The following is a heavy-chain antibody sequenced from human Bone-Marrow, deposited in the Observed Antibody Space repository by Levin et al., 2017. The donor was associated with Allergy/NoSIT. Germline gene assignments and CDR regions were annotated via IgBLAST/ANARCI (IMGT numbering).Heavy chain of an antibody. Sequence: PGGSLRLSCVASGFTFTTYTVHWVRQAPGKGLEWVALISYDGSQKYYADSVQGRFTISRDNSKNTLYLQMNGLRPEDTAIYYCARDGVRGNYPYFDSSGQGSLVTVSS. V-gene: IGHV3-30*04. D-gene: IGHD1-7*01. J-gene: IGHJ4*02. CDR1: GFTFTTYT. CDR3: ARDGVRGNYPYFDS. CDR2: ISYDGSQK.